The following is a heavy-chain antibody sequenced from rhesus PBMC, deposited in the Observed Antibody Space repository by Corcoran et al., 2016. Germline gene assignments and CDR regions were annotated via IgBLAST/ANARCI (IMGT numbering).Heavy chain of an antibody. D-gene: IGHD1-26*01. CDR1: GYSFTSYW. J-gene: IGHJ4*01. CDR2: IDPSDSDS. Sequence: EVQLVQSGAEVKRPGESLKISCQTSGYSFTSYWISWVRQMPGKGLEWMGAIDPSDSDSRYSPSFQGQGTVSADKSISTAYRQWSSRKASDSATYYCAKEGRRANWNFDYWGQGVLVTVSS. CDR3: AKEGRRANWNFDY. V-gene: IGHV5-2*01.